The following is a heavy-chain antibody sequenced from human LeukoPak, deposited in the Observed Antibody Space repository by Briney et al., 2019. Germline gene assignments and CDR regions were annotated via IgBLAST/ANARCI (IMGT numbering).Heavy chain of an antibody. CDR3: ARAENYDFWSGWDYMDV. V-gene: IGHV1-18*01. D-gene: IGHD3-3*01. J-gene: IGHJ6*03. CDR1: GGTFSSYA. CDR2: ISAYNGNT. Sequence: ASVKVSCKASGGTFSSYAISRVRQAPGQGLEWMGWISAYNGNTNYAQKLQGRVTMTTDTSTSTAYMELRSLRSDDTAVYYCARAENYDFWSGWDYMDVWGKGTTVTVSS.